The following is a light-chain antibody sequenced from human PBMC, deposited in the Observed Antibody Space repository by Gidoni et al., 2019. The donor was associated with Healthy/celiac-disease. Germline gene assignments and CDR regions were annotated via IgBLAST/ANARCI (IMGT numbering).Light chain of an antibody. J-gene: IGKJ4*01. CDR2: DAS. CDR1: QDISNY. CDR3: QQYDNIPLT. Sequence: DIQMTQSPSSLSASVEDRVTITCQANQDISNYLHWYQQKPVKAPKLLIYDASNLETGVPSRCSGSRSGTDFTFTISSLQHEDIATYYCQQYDNIPLTFGGGTKVEIK. V-gene: IGKV1-33*01.